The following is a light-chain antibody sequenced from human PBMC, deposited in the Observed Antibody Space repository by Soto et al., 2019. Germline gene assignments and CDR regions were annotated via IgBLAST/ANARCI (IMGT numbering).Light chain of an antibody. Sequence: DIQMTQSTSTLSASVGDRVTITCRASQSISFWLAWYQQKPGKAPNLLISKASSLESGVPSRFSGSGSETEFTLTISSLQPDDFASYYYKHYINYTLTFGGWNKFEIK. J-gene: IGKJ4*01. CDR3: KHYINYTLT. CDR1: QSISFW. V-gene: IGKV1-5*03. CDR2: KAS.